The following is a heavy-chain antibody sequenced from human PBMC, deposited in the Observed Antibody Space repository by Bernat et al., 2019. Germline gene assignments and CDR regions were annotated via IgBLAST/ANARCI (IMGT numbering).Heavy chain of an antibody. V-gene: IGHV1-8*01. CDR3: AVLGYCSSTSCYARAFDI. J-gene: IGHJ3*02. CDR1: GYTFTSYD. Sequence: QVQLVQSGAEVKKPGASVKVSCKASGYTFTSYDINWVRQATGQGLEWMGWMNPNSGNTGYAQKFQGRVTMTMNTSISTAYMELNSQRSEDTAVYYCAVLGYCSSTSCYARAFDIWGQGTMVTVSS. CDR2: MNPNSGNT. D-gene: IGHD2-2*01.